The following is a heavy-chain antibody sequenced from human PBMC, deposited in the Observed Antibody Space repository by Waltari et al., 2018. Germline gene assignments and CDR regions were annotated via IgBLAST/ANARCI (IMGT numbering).Heavy chain of an antibody. D-gene: IGHD3-3*01. CDR2: IYYSGST. CDR1: GGSIRSYY. CDR3: ARGLYYDFWSGYAGTGCMDV. J-gene: IGHJ6*02. Sequence: QVQLQESGPGLVKPSETLSLTCTVSGGSIRSYYWSWIRQPPGKGLEWIGYIYYSGSTNYNPSLKSRVTISVDTSKNQFSLKLSSVTAADTAVYYCARGLYYDFWSGYAGTGCMDVWGQGTTVTVSS. V-gene: IGHV4-59*01.